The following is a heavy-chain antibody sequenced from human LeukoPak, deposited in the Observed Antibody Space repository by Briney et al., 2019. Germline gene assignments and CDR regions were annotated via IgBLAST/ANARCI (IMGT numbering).Heavy chain of an antibody. D-gene: IGHD1-14*01. Sequence: SETLSLTCTVSGGSISSYYWSWIRQPPGQGLEWIGYIYYSGSTNYNPSPKSRVTISVDTSKNQFSLKLSSVTAADTAVYYCARGAGEGFDYWGQGTLVTVSS. V-gene: IGHV4-59*01. CDR3: ARGAGEGFDY. J-gene: IGHJ4*02. CDR2: IYYSGST. CDR1: GGSISSYY.